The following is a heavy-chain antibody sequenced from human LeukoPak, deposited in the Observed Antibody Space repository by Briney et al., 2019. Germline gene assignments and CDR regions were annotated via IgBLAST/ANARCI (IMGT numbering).Heavy chain of an antibody. D-gene: IGHD5-12*01. CDR1: GFTFSSYW. CDR3: ARDPQRSYSGYEIDY. V-gene: IGHV3-7*01. CDR2: IKQDGSEK. J-gene: IGHJ4*02. Sequence: PGGSLRLSCAASGFTFSSYWMSWVRQAPGKGLEWVANIKQDGSEKYYVDSVKGRFTISRDNAKNSLYLQMNSLRAEDTAVYYCARDPQRSYSGYEIDYWGQGTLVIVSS.